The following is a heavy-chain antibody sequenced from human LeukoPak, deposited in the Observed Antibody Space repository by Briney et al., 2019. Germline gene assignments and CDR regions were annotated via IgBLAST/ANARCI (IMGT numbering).Heavy chain of an antibody. CDR3: ARNPYAGIMITFGGVIERDY. CDR1: GFTFSSHW. Sequence: GGSLRLSCAASGFTFSSHWMTWVRQAPGKGLEWVANIKEDGTRKNYMDSVKGRFTISRDNAKNSLYVQMNSLRAEDTAVYYCARNPYAGIMITFGGVIERDYWGQGTLVTVSS. V-gene: IGHV3-7*01. J-gene: IGHJ4*02. D-gene: IGHD3-16*01. CDR2: IKEDGTRK.